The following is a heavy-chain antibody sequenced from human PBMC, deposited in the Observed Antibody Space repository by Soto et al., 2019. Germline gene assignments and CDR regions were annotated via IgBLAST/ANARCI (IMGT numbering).Heavy chain of an antibody. V-gene: IGHV3-30*18. J-gene: IGHJ4*02. CDR2: ISYDGSNK. CDR1: GFTFSSYG. Sequence: GGSLRLSCAASGFTFSSYGMHWVRQAPGKGLEWVAVISYDGSNKYYADSVKGRFTISRDNSKNTLYLQMNSLRAEDTAVYYCAKDQPPWLVLYYWGQGTLVTVSS. D-gene: IGHD6-19*01. CDR3: AKDQPPWLVLYY.